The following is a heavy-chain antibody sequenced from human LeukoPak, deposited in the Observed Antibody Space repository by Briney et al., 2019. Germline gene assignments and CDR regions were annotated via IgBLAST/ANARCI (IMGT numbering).Heavy chain of an antibody. Sequence: SETLSLTCTVSGGSISSYYWSWIRQPPGKGLEWIGYIYYSGSTNYNPSLKSRVTISVDTSKNQFSLKLSSVTAADTAVYYCARHYEGVAFIWGQGTLVTVSS. CDR1: GGSISSYY. CDR3: ARHYEGVAFI. D-gene: IGHD3-3*01. V-gene: IGHV4-59*01. CDR2: IYYSGST. J-gene: IGHJ4*02.